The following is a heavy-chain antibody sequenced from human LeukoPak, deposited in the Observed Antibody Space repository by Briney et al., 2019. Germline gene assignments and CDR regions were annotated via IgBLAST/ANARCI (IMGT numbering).Heavy chain of an antibody. CDR3: ARSRLPLYIVVVVGGAFDI. Sequence: GASVKVSCKASGGTFSSYAISWVRQAPGQGLEWMGGIIPIFGTANYAQKFQGRVTITADKSTSTAYMELSSLRSEDTAVYYCARSRLPLYIVVVVGGAFDIWGQGTMVTVSS. J-gene: IGHJ3*02. CDR2: IIPIFGTA. D-gene: IGHD2-15*01. V-gene: IGHV1-69*06. CDR1: GGTFSSYA.